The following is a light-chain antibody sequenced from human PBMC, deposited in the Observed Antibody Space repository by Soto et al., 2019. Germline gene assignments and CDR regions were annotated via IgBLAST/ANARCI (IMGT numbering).Light chain of an antibody. CDR3: QQYSTTPRT. Sequence: EIVLTQSPGTLSLSPGERAALSCRASQSVRSDSLAWYQQKPGQAPTLLIYAASYRATGIPDRFAGSGYGTDFTLTISSLEPEDSAVYYCQQYSTTPRTFGQGTKVEIK. V-gene: IGKV3-20*01. CDR1: QSVRSDS. CDR2: AAS. J-gene: IGKJ1*01.